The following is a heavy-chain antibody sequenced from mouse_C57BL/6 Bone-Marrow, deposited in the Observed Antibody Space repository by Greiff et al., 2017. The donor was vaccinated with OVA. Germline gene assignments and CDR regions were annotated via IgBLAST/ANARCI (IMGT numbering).Heavy chain of an antibody. J-gene: IGHJ2*01. CDR2: IYPRSGNT. Sequence: QVQLKESGAELARPGASVKLSCKASGYTFTSYGISWVKQRTGQGLEWIGEIYPRSGNTYYNEKFKGKATLTADKSSSTAYMELRSLTSEDSAVYFCAREREFITTVVVDYWGQGTTLTVSS. V-gene: IGHV1-81*01. D-gene: IGHD1-1*01. CDR3: AREREFITTVVVDY. CDR1: GYTFTSYG.